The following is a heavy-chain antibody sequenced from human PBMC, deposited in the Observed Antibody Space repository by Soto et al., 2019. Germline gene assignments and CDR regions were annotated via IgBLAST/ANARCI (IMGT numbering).Heavy chain of an antibody. Sequence: QVQLVQSGAEVKKPGSSVKVSCKASGGTLRSFAINWVRQAPGQGPEWMGAFTPMFGPATYAQKFQGRVTITADESTNTAYMEMSSLRSEDTAIYYCEREFGAMSWFEPWGQGTLVSVSA. CDR1: GGTLRSFA. V-gene: IGHV1-69*01. CDR3: EREFGAMSWFEP. CDR2: FTPMFGPA. D-gene: IGHD1-26*01. J-gene: IGHJ5*02.